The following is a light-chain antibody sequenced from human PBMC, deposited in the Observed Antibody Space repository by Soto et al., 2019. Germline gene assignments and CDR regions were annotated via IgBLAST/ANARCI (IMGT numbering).Light chain of an antibody. CDR2: VAS. V-gene: IGKV1-9*01. CDR3: QQLNSFPRT. CDR1: QDIDNY. Sequence: DIPLTQSPSFLSASVGDRVTITCRASQDIDNYLAWYQQKPGKAPKVLIYVASTLQSGVPSRFSGSGSGTEFTLTISSLQPEDFATYYCQQLNSFPRTFGQGTKVEIK. J-gene: IGKJ1*01.